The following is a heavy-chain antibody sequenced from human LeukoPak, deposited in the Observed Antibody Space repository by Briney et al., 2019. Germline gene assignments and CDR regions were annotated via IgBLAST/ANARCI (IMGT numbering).Heavy chain of an antibody. J-gene: IGHJ4*02. V-gene: IGHV1-69*04. Sequence: ASVKVSCKASGGTFGTYTISWVRQARGQGLEWMGRILPIIHIPDYAQKFQDRVTITADTSTNTAYMELGSLRSEDTAVYYCARETEDDSIFGVVFGPLDYWGQGTLVTVSS. CDR3: ARETEDDSIFGVVFGPLDY. D-gene: IGHD3-3*01. CDR1: GGTFGTYT. CDR2: ILPIIHIP.